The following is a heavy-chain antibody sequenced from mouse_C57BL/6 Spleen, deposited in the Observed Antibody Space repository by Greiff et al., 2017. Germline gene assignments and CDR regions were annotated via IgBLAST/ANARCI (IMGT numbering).Heavy chain of an antibody. J-gene: IGHJ1*03. CDR1: GYTFTSYW. D-gene: IGHD1-1*01. V-gene: IGHV1-52*01. CDR3: ASRGGSSYWDFDV. CDR2: IDPSDSET. Sequence: QVQLQQPGAELVRPGSSVKLSCKASGYTFTSYWMHWVKQRPIQGLEWIGNIDPSDSETHYNQKFKDKATLTVDKSSSTAFMQLSSRTSEDSAVYYCASRGGSSYWDFDVWGTGTTVTVSS.